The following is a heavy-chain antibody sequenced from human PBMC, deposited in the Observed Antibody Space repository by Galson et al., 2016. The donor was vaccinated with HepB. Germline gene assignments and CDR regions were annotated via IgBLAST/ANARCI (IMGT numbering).Heavy chain of an antibody. J-gene: IGHJ6*04. CDR1: GFTFSSYS. V-gene: IGHV3-21*01. Sequence: SLRLSCAASGFTFSSYSMNWVRQAPGKGLEWVSSISSSSSFIYYADSVQGRFTISRENGKNSVYLQMNSLSAGDTAVYYCARGKSLWTMPWNYGLDVWGKGTTVTVSS. D-gene: IGHD2-2*01. CDR3: ARGKSLWTMPWNYGLDV. CDR2: ISSSSSFI.